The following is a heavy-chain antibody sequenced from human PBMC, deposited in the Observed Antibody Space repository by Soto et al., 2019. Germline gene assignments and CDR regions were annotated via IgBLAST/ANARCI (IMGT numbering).Heavy chain of an antibody. CDR3: AHRRVERYFAY. Sequence: QITLKESGPTLVKPTQTLTLTCTFSGFSLSTSGVGVGWIRQPPGKALEWLALIYWDDDKRSSPSLKSRLTITTDTSKNPVVLTMITIHPVDPAIYYCAHRRVERYFAYWRPGTLVTVSS. CDR1: GFSLSTSGVG. V-gene: IGHV2-5*02. CDR2: IYWDDDK. J-gene: IGHJ4*02. D-gene: IGHD1-1*01.